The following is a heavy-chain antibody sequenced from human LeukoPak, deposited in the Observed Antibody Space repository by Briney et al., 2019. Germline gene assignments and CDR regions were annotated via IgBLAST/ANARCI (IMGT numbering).Heavy chain of an antibody. CDR3: ARPTNYDFWSGASPGTFDI. D-gene: IGHD3-3*01. CDR1: GFTFSSYS. Sequence: PGGSLRLSCAASGFTFSSYSMNWVRQAPGKGLEWVSSISSSSSYIYYADSVKGRFTISRDNAENSLYLQMNSLRAEDTAVYYCARPTNYDFWSGASPGTFDIWGQGTMVTVSS. J-gene: IGHJ3*02. CDR2: ISSSSSYI. V-gene: IGHV3-21*01.